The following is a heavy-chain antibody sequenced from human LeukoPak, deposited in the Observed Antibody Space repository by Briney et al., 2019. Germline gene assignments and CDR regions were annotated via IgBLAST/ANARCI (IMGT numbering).Heavy chain of an antibody. V-gene: IGHV1-2*02. Sequence: ASVKVSFKASGYTFTDYCMHWVRQAPGQGLEWMGWINPKSGGTNYAQKFQGRVTMTRDTSISTTYMELSRLRSDDTVVYYCARDLGISGWYAPPLGYFDYWGQGTLVTVSS. CDR1: GYTFTDYC. D-gene: IGHD6-19*01. CDR3: ARDLGISGWYAPPLGYFDY. CDR2: INPKSGGT. J-gene: IGHJ4*02.